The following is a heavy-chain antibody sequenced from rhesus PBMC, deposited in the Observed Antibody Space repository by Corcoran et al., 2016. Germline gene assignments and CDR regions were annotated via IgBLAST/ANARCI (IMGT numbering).Heavy chain of an antibody. J-gene: IGHJ4*01. V-gene: IGHV1-111*02. CDR1: GYTFTDYY. Sequence: EVQLVQSGAEVKKPGASVQISCKASGYTFTDYYLHWVRQAPGKGLDWMGRVDPEDGEALQPPKGQDRVTITAETSTDTAYMELSSLRSEDTAVYYCATGRVLGAAGPDSYFDFWGQGVLVTVSA. CDR3: ATGRVLGAAGPDSYFDF. CDR2: VDPEDGEA. D-gene: IGHD6-13*01.